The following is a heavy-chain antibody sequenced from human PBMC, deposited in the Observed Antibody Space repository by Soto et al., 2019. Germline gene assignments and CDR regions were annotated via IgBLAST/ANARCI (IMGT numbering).Heavy chain of an antibody. CDR2: INSDGSST. V-gene: IGHV3-74*01. Sequence: GGSLRLSCAASGFTFSSYWMHWVRQAPGKGLVWVSRINSDGSSTSYADSVKGRFTISRDNAKNTLYLQMNSLRAEDTAVYYCARGDYYDSRPWVYWGQGTLVTVSS. D-gene: IGHD3-22*01. CDR1: GFTFSSYW. CDR3: ARGDYYDSRPWVY. J-gene: IGHJ4*02.